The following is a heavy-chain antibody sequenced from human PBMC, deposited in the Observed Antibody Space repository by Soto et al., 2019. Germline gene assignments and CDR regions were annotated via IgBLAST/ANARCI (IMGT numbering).Heavy chain of an antibody. J-gene: IGHJ4*02. D-gene: IGHD3-10*01. CDR1: GFTFTSYA. CDR2: IGGGGGNT. Sequence: EVQLLESGGGLVQPGGSLRLSCKASGFTFTSYAMSWVRQAPGKGLEWVSGIGGGGGNTYYADSMKGRFTISRDNRKNTLYLQMSSRRVEDTAVYYCGKYGSGSLYTMFDYWGQGTLVTVSS. V-gene: IGHV3-23*01. CDR3: GKYGSGSLYTMFDY.